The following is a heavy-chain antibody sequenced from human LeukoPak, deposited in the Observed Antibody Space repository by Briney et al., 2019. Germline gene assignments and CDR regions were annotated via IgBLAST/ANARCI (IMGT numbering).Heavy chain of an antibody. CDR3: AXHAWHGWSFXL. D-gene: IGHD4-17*01. Sequence: SETLSLTCVVYGGSFSDHSWSLIRQPPGKGLEGIGEVSHSGRTTYNPSLMSRVSISADTSNNQFSLKLNSVTAADTAVYLCAXHAWHGWSFXLWGRGTLV. J-gene: IGHJ2*01. CDR1: GGSFSDHS. V-gene: IGHV4-34*01. CDR2: VSHSGRT.